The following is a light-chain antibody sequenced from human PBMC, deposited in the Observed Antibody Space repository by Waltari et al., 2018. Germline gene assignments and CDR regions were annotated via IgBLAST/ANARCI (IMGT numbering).Light chain of an antibody. Sequence: SYELTQPPSVSVSPRQTATLPCPATKLDDQYVCWYQQKPGQSPVLVMYQDSKRPSGIPERFSGSNSGDTATLTISGTQTLDEADYFCQTWDNTTVFGSGTRVTVL. V-gene: IGLV3-1*01. CDR3: QTWDNTTV. CDR1: KLDDQY. J-gene: IGLJ1*01. CDR2: QDS.